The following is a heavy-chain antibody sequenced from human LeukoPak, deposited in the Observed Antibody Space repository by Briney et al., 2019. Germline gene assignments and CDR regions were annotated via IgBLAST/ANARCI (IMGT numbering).Heavy chain of an antibody. CDR3: ARDGSRGGSVY. Sequence: GGSLRLSCAASGFTFSSYAMHWVRQAPGKGLEWVAVISYDGSNKYYADSVKGRFTISRDNSKNTLYLQMNSLRAEDTAVYYCARDGSRGGSVYWGQGTLVTVSS. V-gene: IGHV3-30-3*01. CDR1: GFTFSSYA. J-gene: IGHJ4*02. CDR2: ISYDGSNK. D-gene: IGHD1-26*01.